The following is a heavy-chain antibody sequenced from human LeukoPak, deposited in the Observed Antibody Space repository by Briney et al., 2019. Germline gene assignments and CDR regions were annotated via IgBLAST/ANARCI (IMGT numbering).Heavy chain of an antibody. V-gene: IGHV4-34*01. CDR1: GGSFSGFY. CDR2: VNHIGST. D-gene: IGHD2/OR15-2a*01. J-gene: IGHJ4*02. Sequence: SETLSLTCAVYGGSFSGFYWSWIRQPPGKGLEWIGEVNHIGSTNYNPSLKSRVTISADTSKNQLSLMLNTVTATDTAVYYCARHEYIDGAFYWGQGTLVTVSS. CDR3: ARHEYIDGAFY.